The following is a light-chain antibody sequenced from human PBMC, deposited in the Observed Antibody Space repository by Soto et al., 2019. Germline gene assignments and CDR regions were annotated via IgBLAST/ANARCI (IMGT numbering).Light chain of an antibody. CDR1: SGDVGGYNY. Sequence: QSALTQPASVSGSPGQSITISCTGTSGDVGGYNYVSWYQKHAGKAHKLIIYEVSNRPSGVSDRFSGSKSGNTASLTISGLQAEDEADYYCSSYTGSTSLVFGAGTQLTVL. V-gene: IGLV2-14*01. J-gene: IGLJ3*02. CDR2: EVS. CDR3: SSYTGSTSLV.